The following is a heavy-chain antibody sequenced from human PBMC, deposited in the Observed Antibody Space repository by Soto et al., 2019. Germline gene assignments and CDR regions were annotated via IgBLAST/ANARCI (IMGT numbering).Heavy chain of an antibody. D-gene: IGHD6-13*01. CDR2: LSHSGTT. V-gene: IGHV4-39*01. J-gene: IGHJ4*02. CDR3: ARHSDKYVSSWYGLGY. CDR1: GDSFTIDSYY. Sequence: QLQLQESGPGLVKPSEPLSLTCTVSGDSFTIDSYYWAWIRQPPGKGLEWLGTLSHSGTTFHNPSLKSRLTMSVDTSKNQFSLNLSSVTAADTALYYCARHSDKYVSSWYGLGYWGQGTLVTVSS.